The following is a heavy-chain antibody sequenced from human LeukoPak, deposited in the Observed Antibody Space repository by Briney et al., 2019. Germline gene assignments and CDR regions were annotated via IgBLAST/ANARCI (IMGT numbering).Heavy chain of an antibody. CDR2: ISSSSYI. CDR1: GFTFSSYS. J-gene: IGHJ5*02. Sequence: PGGSLRLSCAASGFTFSSYSMNCVRQAPGKGLEWVSSISSSSYIYYADSVKGRFTISRDNAKNSLYLQMNSLRAEDTAVYYCARGRRRDYYGSGSPGWFDPWGQGTLVTVSS. CDR3: ARGRRRDYYGSGSPGWFDP. V-gene: IGHV3-21*01. D-gene: IGHD3-10*01.